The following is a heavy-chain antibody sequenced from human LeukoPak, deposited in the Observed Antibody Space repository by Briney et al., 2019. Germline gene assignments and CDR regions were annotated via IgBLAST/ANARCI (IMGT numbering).Heavy chain of an antibody. CDR1: GYTFTSYD. J-gene: IGHJ4*02. D-gene: IGHD2-15*01. V-gene: IGHV1-8*01. Sequence: PMASVKVSCKASGYTFTSYDINWVRQATGQGLEWMGWMNPNSGNTGYAQKFQGRVTMTRNTSISTAYMELSSLRSEDTAVYYCARSPYCSGGSCEEYWGQGTLVTVSS. CDR3: ARSPYCSGGSCEEY. CDR2: MNPNSGNT.